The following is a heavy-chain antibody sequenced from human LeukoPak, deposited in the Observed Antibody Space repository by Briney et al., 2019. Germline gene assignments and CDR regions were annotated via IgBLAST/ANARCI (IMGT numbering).Heavy chain of an antibody. CDR2: ISASGST. CDR3: ARGMAAAYDYNWFDP. V-gene: IGHV4-4*07. CDR1: GFTVSSNY. Sequence: PGGSLRLSCAASGFTVSSNYMSWLRQPAGKRLEWIGRISASGSTRYNPSLKSRVTMSVDTSKNQFSLKLSFVTAADTAVYFCARGMAAAYDYNWFDPWGQGTLVTVSS. J-gene: IGHJ5*02. D-gene: IGHD5-12*01.